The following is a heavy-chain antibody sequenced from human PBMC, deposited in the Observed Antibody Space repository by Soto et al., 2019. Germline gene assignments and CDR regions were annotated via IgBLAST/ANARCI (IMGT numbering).Heavy chain of an antibody. CDR1: GGSISSSSYY. V-gene: IGHV4-39*01. D-gene: IGHD1-26*01. CDR3: ARHVGYNWFDP. Sequence: PSETLSLTCTVSGGSISSSSYYWGWIRQPPGKGLEWIGSSYYSGSTYYNPALKSRVTISVDTSKNQFSLKLSSVTAADTAVYYCARHVGYNWFDPWGQGTLVTVSS. J-gene: IGHJ5*02. CDR2: SYYSGST.